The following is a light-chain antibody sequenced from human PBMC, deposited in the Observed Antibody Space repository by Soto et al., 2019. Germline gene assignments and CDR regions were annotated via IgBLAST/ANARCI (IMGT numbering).Light chain of an antibody. CDR1: SSDVGGYNY. J-gene: IGLJ2*01. Sequence: QSALTQPASVSGSPGQSITISCTGTSSDVGGYNYVSWYQQHPGKAAKLMIYDVSNRPSGVSNGFSGSKSGNTASLTISGLQAEDEADYYCSSYTGSSTLVVFGGGTKVTVL. V-gene: IGLV2-14*01. CDR2: DVS. CDR3: SSYTGSSTLVV.